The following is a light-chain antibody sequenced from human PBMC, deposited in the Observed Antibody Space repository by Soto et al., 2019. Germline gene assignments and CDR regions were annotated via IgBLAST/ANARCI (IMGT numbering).Light chain of an antibody. CDR2: YDS. CDR1: NIGSKS. V-gene: IGLV3-21*04. CDR3: QVWDSSSDHWV. J-gene: IGLJ3*02. Sequence: SYELNQPPSVSVAPGKTARITCGGNNIGSKSVHWYQQKPGQAPVLVIYYDSDRPSGIPERFSGSNSGNTATLTISRVEAGDEADYYCQVWDSSSDHWVFGGGTKVTVL.